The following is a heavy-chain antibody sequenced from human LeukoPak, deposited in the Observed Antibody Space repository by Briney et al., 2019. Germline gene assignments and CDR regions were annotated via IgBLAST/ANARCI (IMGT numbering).Heavy chain of an antibody. V-gene: IGHV3-7*03. D-gene: IGHD2-15*01. CDR1: GFSFSDYW. CDR2: IKQDGSEK. CDR3: ARDLVRLGGWYDH. J-gene: IGHJ5*02. Sequence: GGSLRLSCATSGFSFSDYWMNWVRQAPGKGLEWVANIKQDGSEKYYVDSVKGRFTISRDNAKNSLYLQMNSLRAEDTAVYYCARDLVRLGGWYDHWGQGTLVTVSS.